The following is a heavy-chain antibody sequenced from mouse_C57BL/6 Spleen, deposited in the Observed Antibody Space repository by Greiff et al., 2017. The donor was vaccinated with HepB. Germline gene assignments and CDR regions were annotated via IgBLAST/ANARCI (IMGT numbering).Heavy chain of an antibody. Sequence: VQLQQPGAELVKPGASVKLSCKASGYTFTSYWMQWVKQRPGQGLEWIGEIDPSDSYTNYTQKFKGKATWTVDTSSSTAYMQLSSLTAEDSAVYYCASFYDAGGEFAYWGQGTLVTVSA. D-gene: IGHD2-3*01. V-gene: IGHV1-50*01. J-gene: IGHJ3*01. CDR3: ASFYDAGGEFAY. CDR1: GYTFTSYW. CDR2: IDPSDSYT.